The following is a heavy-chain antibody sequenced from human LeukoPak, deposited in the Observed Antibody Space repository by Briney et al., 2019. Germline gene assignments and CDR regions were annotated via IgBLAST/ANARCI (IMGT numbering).Heavy chain of an antibody. Sequence: PSETLSLTCTVSGGSISSYYWSWIRQPPGKGLEWIGYIYYSGSTNYNPSLKSRVTISVDTSKNQFSLKLSSVTAADTAVYYCVRNYGGNSGFDYWGQGTLVTVSS. CDR1: GGSISSYY. J-gene: IGHJ4*02. D-gene: IGHD4-23*01. V-gene: IGHV4-59*01. CDR2: IYYSGST. CDR3: VRNYGGNSGFDY.